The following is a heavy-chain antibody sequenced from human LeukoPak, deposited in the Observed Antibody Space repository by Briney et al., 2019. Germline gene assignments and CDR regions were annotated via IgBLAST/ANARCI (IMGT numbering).Heavy chain of an antibody. CDR2: VIPIFGTA. CDR1: GGTFSSYA. Sequence: GASVKVSCKASGGTFSSYAISWVRQAPGQGLEWMGGVIPIFGTANYAQKFQGRVTITADKSTSTAYMELSSLRSEDTAVYYCARDEIAVTDLWGQGTMVTVSS. CDR3: ARDEIAVTDL. J-gene: IGHJ3*01. D-gene: IGHD2-21*02. V-gene: IGHV1-69*06.